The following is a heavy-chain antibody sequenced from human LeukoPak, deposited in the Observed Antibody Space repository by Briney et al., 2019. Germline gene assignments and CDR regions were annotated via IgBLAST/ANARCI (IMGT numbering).Heavy chain of an antibody. V-gene: IGHV1-18*01. CDR3: AYYDSSGPPPRADY. Sequence: ASVKVSCKASGYTFTSYGISWVRQAPGQGLEWMGWISAYNGITNYAQKLQGRVTMTTDTSTSTAYMELRSLRSDDTAVYYCAYYDSSGPPPRADYWGQGTLVTVSS. CDR2: ISAYNGIT. CDR1: GYTFTSYG. J-gene: IGHJ4*02. D-gene: IGHD3-22*01.